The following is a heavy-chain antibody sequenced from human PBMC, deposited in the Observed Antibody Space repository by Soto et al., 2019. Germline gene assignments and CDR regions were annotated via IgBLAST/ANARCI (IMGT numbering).Heavy chain of an antibody. V-gene: IGHV4-59*01. D-gene: IGHD6-6*01. Sequence: SEALSLTCTVSGGSINDFYWSWMRQPPGKGLEWIGYIYYSGSTDYNPSLKGRVTISVDTSKNQFSLKLRSVTAADTAVYYCARVGGVAARTFDYWGQGTLVTVSS. J-gene: IGHJ4*02. CDR3: ARVGGVAARTFDY. CDR1: GGSINDFY. CDR2: IYYSGST.